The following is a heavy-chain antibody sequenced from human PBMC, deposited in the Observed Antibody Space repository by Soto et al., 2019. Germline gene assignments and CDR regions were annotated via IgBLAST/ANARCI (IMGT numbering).Heavy chain of an antibody. Sequence: ASVKVSCKASGYTFTSYYMHWVRQAPGQGLEWMGIINPSGGSTSYAQKFQGRVTMTRDTSTSTVYMELSSLRSEDTAVYYCARAPGATTLDENFDYWGQGALVTVSS. CDR2: INPSGGST. D-gene: IGHD1-26*01. CDR3: ARAPGATTLDENFDY. V-gene: IGHV1-46*01. CDR1: GYTFTSYY. J-gene: IGHJ4*02.